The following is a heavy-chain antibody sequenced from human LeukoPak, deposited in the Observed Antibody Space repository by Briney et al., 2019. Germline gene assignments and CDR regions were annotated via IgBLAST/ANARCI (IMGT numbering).Heavy chain of an antibody. V-gene: IGHV3-11*04. D-gene: IGHD5-18*01. J-gene: IGHJ4*02. CDR1: GFTFSDYY. CDR2: ISNSGSSV. Sequence: GGSLRLSRAASGFTFSDYYMTWIRQAPGKGLEWLSYISNSGSSVFYADSVMGRFTVSRDNAKRSLYLQMNSLRAEDTAVYYCARDESRTDTAMVNYFDYWGQGTLVTVSS. CDR3: ARDESRTDTAMVNYFDY.